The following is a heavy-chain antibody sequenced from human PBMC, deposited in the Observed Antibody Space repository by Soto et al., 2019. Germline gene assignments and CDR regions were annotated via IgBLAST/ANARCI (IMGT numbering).Heavy chain of an antibody. CDR1: GGSFSGYY. Sequence: PSETLSLTCAVYGGSFSGYYWSWIRQPPGKGLEWIGEINHSGSTNYNPSLKSRVTISVDTSKNQFSLKLSSVTAADTAVYYCARVVEYSYGTFDYWGQGTLVTVSS. D-gene: IGHD5-18*01. CDR2: INHSGST. V-gene: IGHV4-34*01. J-gene: IGHJ4*02. CDR3: ARVVEYSYGTFDY.